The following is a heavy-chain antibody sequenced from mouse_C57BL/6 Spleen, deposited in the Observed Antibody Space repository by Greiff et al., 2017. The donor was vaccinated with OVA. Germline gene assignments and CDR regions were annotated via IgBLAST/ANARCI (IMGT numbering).Heavy chain of an antibody. CDR3: ARAWYYGSYWYFDV. Sequence: QVQLQQSGAELVKPGASVKMSCKASGYTFTSYWITWVKQRPGQGLEWIGDIYPGSGSTNYNEKFKSKATLTVDTSSSTAYMQLSSLTSEDSAVYYCARAWYYGSYWYFDVWGTGTTVTVSS. CDR2: IYPGSGST. V-gene: IGHV1-55*01. D-gene: IGHD1-1*01. CDR1: GYTFTSYW. J-gene: IGHJ1*03.